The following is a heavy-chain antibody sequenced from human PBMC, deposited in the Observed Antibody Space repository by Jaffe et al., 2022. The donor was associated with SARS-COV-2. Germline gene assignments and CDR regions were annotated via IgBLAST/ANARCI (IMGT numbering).Heavy chain of an antibody. J-gene: IGHJ3*02. CDR1: GFTFNNYA. D-gene: IGHD3-22*01. Sequence: EVQLLESGGGLVQPGGSLRLSCAASGFTFNNYAITWVRQAPGKGLEWISAISGGGDTTYYADSAKGRFTISRDNSKNTLYLQMNSLRAEDTAIYYCAKDYHDYSGHYDAFDIWGQGTMVTVSS. V-gene: IGHV3-23*01. CDR3: AKDYHDYSGHYDAFDI. CDR2: ISGGGDTT.